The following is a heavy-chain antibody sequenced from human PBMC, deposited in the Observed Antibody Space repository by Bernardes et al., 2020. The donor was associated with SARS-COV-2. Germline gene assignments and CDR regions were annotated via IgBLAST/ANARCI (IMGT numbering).Heavy chain of an antibody. D-gene: IGHD1-1*01. CDR2: FDPEDGET. CDR3: ATTGTPIRHAYYYYGMDV. CDR1: GYTLTELS. J-gene: IGHJ6*02. V-gene: IGHV1-24*01. Sequence: ASVKVSCKVSGYTLTELSMHWVRQAPVKGLEWMGGFDPEDGETIYAQKFQGRVTMTEDTSTDTAYMELSSLRSEDTAVYYCATTGTPIRHAYYYYGMDVWGQGTTVTVSS.